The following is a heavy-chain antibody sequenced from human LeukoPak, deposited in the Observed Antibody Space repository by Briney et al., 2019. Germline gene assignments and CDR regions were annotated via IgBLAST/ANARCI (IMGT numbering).Heavy chain of an antibody. D-gene: IGHD6-19*01. V-gene: IGHV1-2*02. Sequence: GASVKVSCKASGYTFTGYYMHWVRQAPGQGLEWMGWINPNSGGTNYAQRFQGRVTMTRDTSISTAYMELSRLRSDDTAVYYCARDGYEQWLTNYNWFDPWGQGTLVTVSS. CDR1: GYTFTGYY. J-gene: IGHJ5*02. CDR2: INPNSGGT. CDR3: ARDGYEQWLTNYNWFDP.